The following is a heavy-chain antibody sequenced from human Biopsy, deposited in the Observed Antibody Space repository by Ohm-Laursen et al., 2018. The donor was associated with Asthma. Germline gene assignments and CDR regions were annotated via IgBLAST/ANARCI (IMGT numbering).Heavy chain of an antibody. CDR3: ARDVSFGRFLEWSSGMDV. Sequence: SDTLSLTCTVSGVSISSDYWSWIRQPPGKGLEWIGHIYYSGSTNYQPSLKSRVTISVDTSKNQFSLKLRSVTAADTAVYYCARDVSFGRFLEWSSGMDVWGQGATVTVSS. CDR2: IYYSGST. J-gene: IGHJ6*02. D-gene: IGHD3-3*01. CDR1: GVSISSDY. V-gene: IGHV4-59*01.